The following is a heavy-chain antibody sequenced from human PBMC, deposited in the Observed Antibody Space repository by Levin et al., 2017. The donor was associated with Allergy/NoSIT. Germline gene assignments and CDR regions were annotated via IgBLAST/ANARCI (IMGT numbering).Heavy chain of an antibody. D-gene: IGHD2-2*01. CDR3: ARYCTSTSCQLGVKGAMDV. V-gene: IGHV3-53*01. CDR2: IYTTGTT. J-gene: IGHJ6*02. CDR1: GFSVSGDY. Sequence: QSGESLKISCVASGFSVSGDYMSWVRQAPGKGLEWVSVIYTTGTTYYAESVKGRFTIYRDNAKSILYLQMNSLRAEDTATYYCARYCTSTSCQLGVKGAMDVWGQGTTVTVSS.